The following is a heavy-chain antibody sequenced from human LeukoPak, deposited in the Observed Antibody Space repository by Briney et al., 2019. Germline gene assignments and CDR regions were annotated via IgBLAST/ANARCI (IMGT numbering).Heavy chain of an antibody. J-gene: IGHJ4*02. V-gene: IGHV3-7*01. CDR2: IKQDGSEK. D-gene: IGHD1-26*01. CDR3: VRGVGAPEY. CDR1: GFTFSSYW. Sequence: GGSLRLSWAASGFTFSSYWMSCVRQAPGKGLEWVASIKQDGSEKYYVDSVKGRFTISRDNAKNSLYLQMNSVRAEDTAVYYCVRGVGAPEYWGQGTLVTVSS.